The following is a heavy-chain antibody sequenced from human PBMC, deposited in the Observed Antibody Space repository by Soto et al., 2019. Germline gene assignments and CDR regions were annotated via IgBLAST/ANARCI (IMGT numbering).Heavy chain of an antibody. Sequence: GGSLRLSCAVSGFSFSNHFMHWVRQAPGKGLEWVAVISYDGGNAYYAASVKGRFNVSRDNSKNTMYIEMSSVRGDDTAVYYLARDLTVFAVLNGGAPMDFCGQRTTVTVSS. CDR1: GFSFSNHF. J-gene: IGHJ6*02. V-gene: IGHV3-30*03. CDR2: ISYDGGNA. CDR3: ARDLTVFAVLNGGAPMDF. D-gene: IGHD3-3*01.